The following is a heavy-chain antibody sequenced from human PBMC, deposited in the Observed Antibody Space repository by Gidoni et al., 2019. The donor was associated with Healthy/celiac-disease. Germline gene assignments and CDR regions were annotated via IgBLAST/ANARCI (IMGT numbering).Heavy chain of an antibody. D-gene: IGHD6-19*01. V-gene: IGHV3-30*18. Sequence: GRQQARVAVISYDGSNKYYADSVKGRFTISRDNSKNTLYLQMNSLRAEDTAVYYCAKESPPQYSSGWYCNFQHWGQGTLVTVSS. J-gene: IGHJ1*01. CDR2: ISYDGSNK. CDR3: AKESPPQYSSGWYCNFQH.